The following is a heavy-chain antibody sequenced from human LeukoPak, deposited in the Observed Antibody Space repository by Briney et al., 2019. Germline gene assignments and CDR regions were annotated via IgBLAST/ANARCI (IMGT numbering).Heavy chain of an antibody. CDR2: IYYSGST. D-gene: IGHD1-7*01. CDR1: GGSISSGDYY. Sequence: PSQTLSLTCTVSGGSISSGDYYWRWIRQPPGKGLEWIGYIYYSGSTYYNPSLKSRVTISVDTSKNQFSLKLSSVTAADTAVYYCAREGILGGTAIDYWGQGTLVTVSS. CDR3: AREGILGGTAIDY. V-gene: IGHV4-30-4*01. J-gene: IGHJ4*02.